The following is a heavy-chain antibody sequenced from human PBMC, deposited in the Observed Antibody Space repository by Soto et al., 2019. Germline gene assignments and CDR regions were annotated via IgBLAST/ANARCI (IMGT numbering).Heavy chain of an antibody. CDR3: ARSSAGVFGILIEGSHWWAP. V-gene: IGHV1-46*01. CDR1: AATFTGSY. J-gene: IGHJ5*02. D-gene: IGHD3-16*02. CDR2: INPNGGST. Sequence: ASAKLSCKSPAATFTGSYIHCVLQVSRHGLDWMGIINPNGGSTRFAQTFQGRITMTRDTSTSTVYMELRSLRSEDTAIYYCARSSAGVFGILIEGSHWWAPWGQGSRVTVSS.